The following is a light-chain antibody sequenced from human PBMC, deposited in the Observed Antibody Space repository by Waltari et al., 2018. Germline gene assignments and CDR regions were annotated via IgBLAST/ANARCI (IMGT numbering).Light chain of an antibody. Sequence: DIQMTQSPSSLSASVRDRVTITCQASRDINIYLNWYQQKPGKAPNLLIYEASKLETGVPSRFSGSGSGTDFTFTISSLQPEDIATYYCQQYDNLPLTFGHGTRLEIK. J-gene: IGKJ5*01. CDR2: EAS. V-gene: IGKV1-33*01. CDR1: RDINIY. CDR3: QQYDNLPLT.